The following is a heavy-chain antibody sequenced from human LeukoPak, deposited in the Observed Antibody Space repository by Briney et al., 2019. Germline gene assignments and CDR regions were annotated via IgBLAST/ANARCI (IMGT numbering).Heavy chain of an antibody. J-gene: IGHJ5*02. V-gene: IGHV1-46*01. D-gene: IGHD4-17*01. CDR2: INPSGGST. Sequence: GASVKVSCKASGYTFTSYYMHWVRQAPGQGLEWMGIINPSGGSTSYAQKFQGRATMTRDMSTSTVYMELSSLRSEDTAVYYCAKDYGDYLNWFDPWGQGTLVTVSS. CDR1: GYTFTSYY. CDR3: AKDYGDYLNWFDP.